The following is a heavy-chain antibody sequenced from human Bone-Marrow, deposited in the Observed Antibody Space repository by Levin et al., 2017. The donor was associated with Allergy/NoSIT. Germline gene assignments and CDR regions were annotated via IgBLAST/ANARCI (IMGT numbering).Heavy chain of an antibody. CDR1: GFPFSSSS. V-gene: IGHV3-48*01. J-gene: IGHJ4*02. Sequence: LSLTCATSGFPFSSSSMNWVRQAPGKGLEWVSYITSSSGTIYYADSVKGRFTISRDNAKKSLYLQMSSLRVEDTAVYYCVRGLPDYWGQGTLVTVSS. CDR3: VRGLPDY. CDR2: ITSSSGTI.